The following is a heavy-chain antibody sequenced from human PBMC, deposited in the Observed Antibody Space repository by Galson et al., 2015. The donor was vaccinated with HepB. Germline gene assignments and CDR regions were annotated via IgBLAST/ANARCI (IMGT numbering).Heavy chain of an antibody. D-gene: IGHD3-3*01. CDR1: GFTFSSYW. J-gene: IGHJ6*03. CDR3: ARDAAIGNGVFGVVIESGGYYYYYMDV. V-gene: IGHV3-7*01. Sequence: SLRLSCAASGFTFSSYWMSWVRQAPGKGLEWVANIKQDGSEKYYVDSVKGRFTISRDNAKNSLYLQMNSLRAEDTAVYYCARDAAIGNGVFGVVIESGGYYYYYMDVWGKGTTVTVSS. CDR2: IKQDGSEK.